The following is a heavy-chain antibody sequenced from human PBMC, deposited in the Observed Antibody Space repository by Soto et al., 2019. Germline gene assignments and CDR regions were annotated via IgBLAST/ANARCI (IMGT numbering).Heavy chain of an antibody. CDR2: IYWDDDK. CDR3: AHIRGNGWLTN. CDR1: GFSLSTSGVG. Sequence: QITLKESGPPLVKPTQTLTLTCTFSGFSLSTSGVGVGWIRQPPGKALEWLALIYWDDDKRYSPTLKRRLTPTTDTSENQAVLTMTTTDPVDTASSCSAHIRGNGWLTNWGQGTLVTVSS. J-gene: IGHJ4*02. D-gene: IGHD6-19*01. V-gene: IGHV2-5*02.